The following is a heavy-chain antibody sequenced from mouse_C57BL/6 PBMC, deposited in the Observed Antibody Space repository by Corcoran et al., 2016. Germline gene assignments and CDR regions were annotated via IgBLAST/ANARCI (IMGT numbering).Heavy chain of an antibody. CDR3: AREDGSSSFAY. Sequence: EVQLQQSGPVLVKPGASVKMSCKASGYTFTDYYMNWVKQSHRKSLEWIGVINPYNGGTSYNQKFKGKATLTVDKSSSTAYMELNSLTSEDSAVYYCAREDGSSSFAYWGQGTLVTVSA. V-gene: IGHV1-19*01. D-gene: IGHD1-1*01. CDR2: INPYNGGT. CDR1: GYTFTDYY. J-gene: IGHJ3*01.